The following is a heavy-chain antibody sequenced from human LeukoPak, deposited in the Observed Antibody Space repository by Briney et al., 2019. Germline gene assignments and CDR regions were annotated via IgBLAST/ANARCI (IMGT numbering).Heavy chain of an antibody. D-gene: IGHD6-13*01. Sequence: PGWSLRLSCAASGFTFSNYWMHWVRQAPGKGLVWVSRLSSDGREPSYEDSVQGRFPLFRDNAKNTLYMQMNSLRAEDTAVYYCARGVYEEDVNYWGQGTLVSVSS. J-gene: IGHJ4*02. CDR1: GFTFSNYW. CDR2: LSSDGREP. CDR3: ARGVYEEDVNY. V-gene: IGHV3-74*01.